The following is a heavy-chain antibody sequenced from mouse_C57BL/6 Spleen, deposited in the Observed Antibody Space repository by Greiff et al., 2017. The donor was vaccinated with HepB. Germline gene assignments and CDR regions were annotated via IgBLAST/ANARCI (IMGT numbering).Heavy chain of an antibody. CDR1: GFTFSDAW. Sequence: EVKLQESGGGLVQPGGSMKLSCAASGFTFSDAWMDWVRQSPEKGLEWVAEIRNKANNHATYYAESVKGRFTISRDDSKSSVYLQMNSLRAVDTGIYYCTRGSSYALRGAWFAYWGQGTLVTVSA. J-gene: IGHJ3*01. D-gene: IGHD1-1*01. CDR2: IRNKANNHAT. V-gene: IGHV6-6*01. CDR3: TRGSSYALRGAWFAY.